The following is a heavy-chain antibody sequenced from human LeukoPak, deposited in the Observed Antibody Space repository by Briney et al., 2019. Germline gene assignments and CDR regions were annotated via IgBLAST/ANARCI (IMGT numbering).Heavy chain of an antibody. J-gene: IGHJ5*02. CDR3: ARRGITGTKSGWFDP. CDR1: GGSISSSSYY. CDR2: IYYSGST. V-gene: IGHV4-39*01. Sequence: SETLSLTCTVSGGSISSSSYYWGWVRQPPGKGLEWTGRIYYSGSTYYNPSLKSRVTISVDTSKNQFSLKRSYVTAPDPPAYHCARRGITGTKSGWFDPWGQGTLVTVSS. D-gene: IGHD1-7*01.